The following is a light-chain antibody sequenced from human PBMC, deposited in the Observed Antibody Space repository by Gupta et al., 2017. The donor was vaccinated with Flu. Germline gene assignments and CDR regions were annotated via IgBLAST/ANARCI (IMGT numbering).Light chain of an antibody. V-gene: IGKV2D-29*01. CDR3: MQRIQPPLT. CDR2: EGS. CDR1: QCRLHSDGNTF. J-gene: IGKJ2*01. Sequence: TPGKPASISCNPSQCRLHSDGNTFFCWYLQKPGHPPQILIYEGSNRGSVVPDRFSGRGSGTDFTLKISRVEAEDVGIYYCMQRIQPPLTFGQGTKLEIK.